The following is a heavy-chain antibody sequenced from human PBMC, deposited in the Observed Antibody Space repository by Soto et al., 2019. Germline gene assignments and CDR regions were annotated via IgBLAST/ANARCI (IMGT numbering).Heavy chain of an antibody. J-gene: IGHJ5*02. D-gene: IGHD2-15*01. Sequence: TLSLTCTVSGGSISSYYWSWIRQPPGKGLEWIGYIYYSGSTNYNPSLKSRVTISVDTSKNQFSLKLSSVTAADTAVYYCAREPQQPLGYCSGGSCYKSTSWFDPWGQGTLVTVSS. V-gene: IGHV4-59*01. CDR1: GGSISSYY. CDR2: IYYSGST. CDR3: AREPQQPLGYCSGGSCYKSTSWFDP.